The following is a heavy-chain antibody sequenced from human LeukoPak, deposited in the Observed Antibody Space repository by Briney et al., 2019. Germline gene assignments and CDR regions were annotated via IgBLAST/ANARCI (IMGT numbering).Heavy chain of an antibody. CDR1: GGSISSYY. CDR3: ARRGESRDGFLFDY. CDR2: IYYSGST. Sequence: PSETLSLTCTVSGGSISSYYWSWIRQPPGKGQEWIGYIYYSGSTNYNPSLKSRVTISVDTSKNQFSLKLSSVTAADTAVYYCARRGESRDGFLFDYWGQGTLVTVSS. J-gene: IGHJ4*02. D-gene: IGHD5-24*01. V-gene: IGHV4-59*01.